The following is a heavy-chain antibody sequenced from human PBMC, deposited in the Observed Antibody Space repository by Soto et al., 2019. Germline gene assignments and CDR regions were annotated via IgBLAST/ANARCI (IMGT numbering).Heavy chain of an antibody. Sequence: QLQLQESGPGLVKPSETLSLTCTVSGGSISSSSYYWGWIRQPPGKGLEWIGRIYYSGSTYYNPSLKSRVTISVDTSKNQFSLKLSSVTAADTAVYYCARLANWGGMDVWGQGTTVTVSS. V-gene: IGHV4-39*01. D-gene: IGHD7-27*01. CDR1: GGSISSSSYY. CDR3: ARLANWGGMDV. J-gene: IGHJ6*02. CDR2: IYYSGST.